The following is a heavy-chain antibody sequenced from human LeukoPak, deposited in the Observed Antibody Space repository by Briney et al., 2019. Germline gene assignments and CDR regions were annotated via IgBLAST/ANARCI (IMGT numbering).Heavy chain of an antibody. CDR2: INPSGGST. CDR1: GYTFTSYY. J-gene: IGHJ5*02. D-gene: IGHD6-13*01. CDR3: ATETAPDTGGDWFDP. Sequence: ASVKVSCKASGYTFTSYYMHWVRQAPGQGLEWMGIINPSGGSTSYAQKFQGRVTMTRDTSTSTVYMELSSLRSEDTAVYYCATETAPDTGGDWFDPWGQGTLVTVSS. V-gene: IGHV1-46*01.